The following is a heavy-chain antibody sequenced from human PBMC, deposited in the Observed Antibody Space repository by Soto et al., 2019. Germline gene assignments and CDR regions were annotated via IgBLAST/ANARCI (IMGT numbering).Heavy chain of an antibody. V-gene: IGHV3-30-3*01. Sequence: QVQLVESGGGVVQPGRSLRLSCAASGFTFSSYAMHWVRQAPGKGLEWVAVISYDGSNKYYADSVKGRFTISRDNSKNPLYLQMNSLRAEDTAVYYCARDDATSHYFDYWGQGTLVTVSS. D-gene: IGHD1-26*01. CDR1: GFTFSSYA. J-gene: IGHJ4*02. CDR2: ISYDGSNK. CDR3: ARDDATSHYFDY.